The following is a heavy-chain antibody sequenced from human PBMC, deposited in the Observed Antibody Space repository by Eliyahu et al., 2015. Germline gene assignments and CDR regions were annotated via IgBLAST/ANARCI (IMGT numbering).Heavy chain of an antibody. J-gene: IGHJ1*01. Sequence: QITLKESGPTLVKPTQTLTLTCTXSXXSXSTSGVXVGWIRQPPGKALEWLALIYWDDDKRYSPSLKSRLTITKDTSKNQVVLTMTNMDPVDTATYYCAHLMEGYGDGEYFQHWGQGTLVTVSS. D-gene: IGHD4-17*01. CDR3: AHLMEGYGDGEYFQH. CDR1: XXSXSTSGVX. CDR2: IYWDDDK. V-gene: IGHV2-5*02.